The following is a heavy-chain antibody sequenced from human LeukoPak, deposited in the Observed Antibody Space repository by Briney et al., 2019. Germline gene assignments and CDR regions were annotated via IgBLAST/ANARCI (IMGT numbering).Heavy chain of an antibody. CDR1: GYSISSGYY. CDR3: ARGAGIEDY. V-gene: IGHV4-38-2*01. D-gene: IGHD1-26*01. CDR2: IYHSGST. Sequence: SETLSLTCAVSGYSISSGYYWGWIRQPPGKGLEWIASIYHSGSTYYNPSLKSRVTISVDTSKNQLSLKLSSVTAADTAVYYCARGAGIEDYWGQGTLVTISS. J-gene: IGHJ4*02.